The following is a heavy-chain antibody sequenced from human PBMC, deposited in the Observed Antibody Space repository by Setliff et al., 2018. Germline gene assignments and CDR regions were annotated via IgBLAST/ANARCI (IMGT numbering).Heavy chain of an antibody. J-gene: IGHJ6*03. Sequence: GGSLRLSCATSGFTFSHYGMHWVRQAPGKGLEWVAIIWYDGSNKYYADSVKGRFTISRDSSTNTVYLQMNSLRVDDTAVYYCAKSIKPPMATPWLYYYYYYMDVWGTGTTVTVSS. CDR1: GFTFSHYG. CDR2: IWYDGSNK. V-gene: IGHV3-33*06. D-gene: IGHD5-18*01. CDR3: AKSIKPPMATPWLYYYYYYMDV.